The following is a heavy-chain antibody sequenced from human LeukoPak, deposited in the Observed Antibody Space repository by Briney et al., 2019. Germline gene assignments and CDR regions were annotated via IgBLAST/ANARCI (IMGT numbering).Heavy chain of an antibody. CDR1: GGSISSYY. Sequence: PSETLSLTCTVSGGSISSYYWSWIRQPPGKGLEWVGRFSTSGSTNYNPSLKSRVTMSVDTSKNQFSLKLTSVTAADTAVYYCAASKSGTTSWPHYWGQGTLVTVSS. CDR2: FSTSGST. CDR3: AASKSGTTSWPHY. J-gene: IGHJ4*02. V-gene: IGHV4-4*07. D-gene: IGHD2-2*01.